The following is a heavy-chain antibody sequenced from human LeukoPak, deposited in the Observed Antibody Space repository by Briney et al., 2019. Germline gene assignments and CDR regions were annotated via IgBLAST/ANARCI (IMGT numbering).Heavy chain of an antibody. D-gene: IGHD2-8*01. V-gene: IGHV3-23*01. CDR1: GFTFSNYA. J-gene: IGHJ3*02. CDR2: MGGGDDDR. Sequence: GGSLRLSCAASGFTFSNYAMSWVRQAPGKGLEWVSVMGGGDDDRYYTDSVKGRFTVSRDNSKNTLFLQMNSLRPEDTAVYYCAKDSWSGNGIYDPFDIWGQGTMVTVSS. CDR3: AKDSWSGNGIYDPFDI.